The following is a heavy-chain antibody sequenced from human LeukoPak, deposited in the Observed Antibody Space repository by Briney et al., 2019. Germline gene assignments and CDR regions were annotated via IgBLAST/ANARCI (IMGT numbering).Heavy chain of an antibody. CDR3: ARARGDHYSFDY. CDR1: GYSFTSYW. D-gene: IGHD3-10*01. J-gene: IGHJ4*02. V-gene: IGHV5-10-1*01. Sequence: GESLKISCKGYGYSFTSYWIIWVRQMLGKGLEWMGRIDPSDSYTNYSPSLQGHVAISADKSISAAYLQWSNLKASDTAMYYCARARGDHYSFDYWGQGTLVTVSS. CDR2: IDPSDSYT.